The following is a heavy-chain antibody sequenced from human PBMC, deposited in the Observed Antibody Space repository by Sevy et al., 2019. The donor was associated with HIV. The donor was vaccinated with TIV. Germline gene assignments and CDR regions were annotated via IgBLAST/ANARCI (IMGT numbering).Heavy chain of an antibody. CDR1: GFSFGDYA. CDR3: AKDNRPATMSNSSYYYYYYYGMDV. V-gene: IGHV3-9*01. J-gene: IGHJ6*02. D-gene: IGHD6-6*01. Sequence: GGSLRLSCAASGFSFGDYAMHWVRQAPGKGLEWVSGISWNSVSLDYADSVKGRFTISRDNAKNSLFLQMNRLRSEDTALYYCAKDNRPATMSNSSYYYYYYYGMDVWGQGTTVTVSS. CDR2: ISWNSVSL.